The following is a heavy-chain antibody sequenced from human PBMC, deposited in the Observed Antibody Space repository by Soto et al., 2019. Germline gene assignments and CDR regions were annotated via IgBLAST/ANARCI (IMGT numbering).Heavy chain of an antibody. V-gene: IGHV4-4*07. CDR3: ARGGAYYFDS. D-gene: IGHD3-16*01. CDR1: GASITNFY. J-gene: IGHJ4*02. Sequence: SETLSLTCPVSGASITNFYWSWIRQSARKGLEWIGRIYTRGSTDYNPSLKSRVTISIDTSKNQVSLTLKSVTAADTAVYYCARGGAYYFDSWGQGIQVTVSS. CDR2: IYTRGST.